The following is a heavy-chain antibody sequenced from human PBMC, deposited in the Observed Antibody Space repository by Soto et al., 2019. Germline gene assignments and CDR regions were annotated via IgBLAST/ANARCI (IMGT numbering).Heavy chain of an antibody. CDR2: IYYSGST. J-gene: IGHJ5*02. Sequence: TSETLSLTCTVSGGSISSYYWSWIRQPPGKGLEWIGYIYYSGSTNYNPSLKSRVTISVDTSKNQFSLKLSSVTAADTAVYYCARQYSSSWYLNFDPWGQGTLVTVSS. D-gene: IGHD6-13*01. CDR1: GGSISSYY. V-gene: IGHV4-59*08. CDR3: ARQYSSSWYLNFDP.